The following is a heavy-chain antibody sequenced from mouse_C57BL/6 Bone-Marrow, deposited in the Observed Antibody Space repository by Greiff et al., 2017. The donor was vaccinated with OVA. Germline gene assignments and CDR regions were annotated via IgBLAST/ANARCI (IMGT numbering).Heavy chain of an antibody. D-gene: IGHD4-1*01. CDR2: IYPGDGDT. V-gene: IGHV1-82*01. CDR1: GYAFSSSW. J-gene: IGHJ2*01. Sequence: VQLQQSGPELVQPGASVKISCKASGYAFSSSWMNWVKQRPGKGLEWIGRIYPGDGDTNYNGKFKGKATLTADKSSSTAYMQLSSLTSEDSAVYFCAREGANWDYFDYWGQGTTLTVSS. CDR3: AREGANWDYFDY.